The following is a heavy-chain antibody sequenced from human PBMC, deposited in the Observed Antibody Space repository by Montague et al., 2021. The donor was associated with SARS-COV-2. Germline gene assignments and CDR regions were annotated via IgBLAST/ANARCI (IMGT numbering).Heavy chain of an antibody. D-gene: IGHD3-10*01. CDR2: TYYRSKWYN. J-gene: IGHJ4*02. CDR1: GDSVSRNSTA. CDR3: ARAGSLGNFDY. Sequence: CAISGDSVSRNSTAWNWIRQSPSSGLEWLGRTYYRSKWYNDYAVSVKSRVTINPDTSKNQFSLQLNSVTPEDSAVYYCARAGSLGNFDYWGQGTLVTVSS. V-gene: IGHV6-1*01.